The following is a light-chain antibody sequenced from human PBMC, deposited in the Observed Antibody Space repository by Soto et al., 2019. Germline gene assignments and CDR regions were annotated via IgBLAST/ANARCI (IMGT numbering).Light chain of an antibody. V-gene: IGLV2-14*01. CDR2: DVS. CDR3: SSYTSSSALGGV. CDR1: SSDVGGYNY. Sequence: QSVLTQPASVSGSPGQSITISCTGTSSDVGGYNYVSWYPQHPGKAPKLMIYDVSNRPSGVSNRFSGPKSGNTASLPISGLQAEDEADYYGSSYTSSSALGGVFGGGTKLTVL. J-gene: IGLJ2*01.